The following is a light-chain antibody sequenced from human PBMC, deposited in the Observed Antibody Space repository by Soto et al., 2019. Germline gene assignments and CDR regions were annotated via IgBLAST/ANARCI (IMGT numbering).Light chain of an antibody. Sequence: EIVMTQSPATLSVSPGERVTLSCRASQSVNNNLAWYQQKPGQAPRLLIYGASTRAAGIPASFSGSASGTEFTLTISSLQSEDFAVYYCQQYNSWPPITFGQGTRLEIK. V-gene: IGKV3-15*01. CDR3: QQYNSWPPIT. J-gene: IGKJ5*01. CDR1: QSVNNN. CDR2: GAS.